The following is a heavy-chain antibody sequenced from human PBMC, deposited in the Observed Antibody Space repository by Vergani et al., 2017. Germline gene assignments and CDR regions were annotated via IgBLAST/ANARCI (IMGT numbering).Heavy chain of an antibody. CDR1: GFTFSSYG. CDR3: ARDASDYGLSDY. J-gene: IGHJ4*02. D-gene: IGHD4-17*01. Sequence: QVQLVESGGGVVQPGRSLRLSCAASGFTFSSYGMHWVRQAPGKGLEWVAVIWYDGSNKYYADSVKGRFTISRDNAKNSLYLQMNSLRAEDTAVYYCARDASDYGLSDYWGQGTLVTVSS. CDR2: IWYDGSNK. V-gene: IGHV3-33*01.